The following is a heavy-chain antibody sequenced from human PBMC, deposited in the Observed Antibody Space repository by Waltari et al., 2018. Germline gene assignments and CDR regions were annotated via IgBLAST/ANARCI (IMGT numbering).Heavy chain of an antibody. CDR1: GGDFNTYS. D-gene: IGHD3-9*01. CDR3: ASDILTTYYKYFFHT. V-gene: IGHV1-69*05. Sequence: QVHLVQSGAVVGKPGSSVKDSCKASGGDFNTYSVAWVGQAPGQGPEWMGGIIPLFGTPTYARKFRGRLTITTDESASTAYMELSSLRSEDTAVYYCASDILTTYYKYFFHTWGQGTLVTVSS. CDR2: IIPLFGTP. J-gene: IGHJ4*02.